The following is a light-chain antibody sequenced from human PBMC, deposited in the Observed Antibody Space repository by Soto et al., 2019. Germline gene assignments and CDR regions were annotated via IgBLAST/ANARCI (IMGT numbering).Light chain of an antibody. CDR1: QSVSSN. Sequence: EIVMTQSPATLSVSPGERATLSCRASQSVSSNLAWYQQKPGQAPWLLVYGASTRATGIPARFSGSGSGTEFTLTLSSLQSEDFAVYYCQQYNNWPHTFGQGTKVEIK. CDR3: QQYNNWPHT. V-gene: IGKV3-15*01. CDR2: GAS. J-gene: IGKJ1*01.